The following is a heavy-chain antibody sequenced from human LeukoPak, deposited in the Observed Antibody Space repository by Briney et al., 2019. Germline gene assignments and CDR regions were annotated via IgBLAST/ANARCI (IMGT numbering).Heavy chain of an antibody. CDR1: SGSLSGYY. CDR2: INRSGSA. Sequence: SETLSLTCAVYSGSLSGYYWSWIRQPPGRGLEWIGEINRSGSANYNPSLKSRVTVSVDTSKNQFSLKLSSVTAADTAVYYCARLDLLIVVVPAVMRYWGQGTLVTVSS. D-gene: IGHD2-2*01. CDR3: ARLDLLIVVVPAVMRY. V-gene: IGHV4-34*01. J-gene: IGHJ4*02.